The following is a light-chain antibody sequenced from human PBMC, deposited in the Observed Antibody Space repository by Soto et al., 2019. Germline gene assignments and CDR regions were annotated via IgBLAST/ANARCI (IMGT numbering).Light chain of an antibody. CDR1: QSISSW. V-gene: IGKV1-5*01. CDR2: AAS. CDR3: HQSNRFWP. J-gene: IGKJ1*01. Sequence: DIQMTQSPFTLSASRGDGCTVTXRASQSISSWLAWYQQKAGKAPKLLIYAASSLQSGVPSRFSGSGSGTEFTLTISSLQPDDFATYYCHQSNRFWPFAQGAKV.